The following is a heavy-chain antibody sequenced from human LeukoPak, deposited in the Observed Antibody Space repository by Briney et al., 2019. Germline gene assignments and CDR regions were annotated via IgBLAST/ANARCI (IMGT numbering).Heavy chain of an antibody. J-gene: IGHJ6*03. Sequence: GGSLRLSCAASGFTHSRYSMNWVRQAPGKGLEWVSSVSTSSNNIYYADSVKGRFTISRDNAKNSVYLQMNSLRAEDTAVYYCAREMVATASYYYYYYYMDVWGKGTAVTVSS. CDR1: GFTHSRYS. V-gene: IGHV3-21*01. CDR3: AREMVATASYYYYYYYMDV. D-gene: IGHD2-15*01. CDR2: VSTSSNNI.